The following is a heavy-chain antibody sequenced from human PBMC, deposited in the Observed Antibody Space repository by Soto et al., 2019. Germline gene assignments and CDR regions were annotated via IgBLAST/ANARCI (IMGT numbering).Heavy chain of an antibody. CDR1: GGSISSGDYY. CDR2: IYYSGST. V-gene: IGHV4-30-4*01. D-gene: IGHD6-6*01. CDR3: ARERPDGARLDP. J-gene: IGHJ5*02. Sequence: QVQLQESGPGLVKPSQTLSLTCTVSGGSISSGDYYWSWIRQPPGKGLEWIGYIYYSGSTYYNPSRTSRVTISVGTSKNQFALTLSSVTAADTAVYYCARERPDGARLDPWGQGTLVTASS.